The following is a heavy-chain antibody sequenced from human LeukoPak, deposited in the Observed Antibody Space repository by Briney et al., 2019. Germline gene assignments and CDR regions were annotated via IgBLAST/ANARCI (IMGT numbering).Heavy chain of an antibody. Sequence: PGGSLRLSCAASGFTSSSYAMSWVRQAPGKGLEWVSAISGSGGSTYYADSVKGRFTISRDNSKNTLYLQMNSLRAEDTAVYYCAKHGGSYRYYFDYWGQGTLVTVSS. CDR1: GFTSSSYA. V-gene: IGHV3-23*01. CDR3: AKHGGSYRYYFDY. CDR2: ISGSGGST. D-gene: IGHD1-26*01. J-gene: IGHJ4*02.